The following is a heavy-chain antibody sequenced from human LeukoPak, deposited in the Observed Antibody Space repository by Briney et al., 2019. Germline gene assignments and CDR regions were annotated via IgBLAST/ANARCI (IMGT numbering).Heavy chain of an antibody. V-gene: IGHV3-30*18. Sequence: GGSLRLSCAASGFTFSSYGMHWVRQAPGKGLEWVAVISYDGSNKYYADSVRGRFTISRDNSKNTLYLQMNSLRAEDTAVYYCAKKDIVATIWGGNFVYWGQGTLVTVSS. D-gene: IGHD5-12*01. CDR2: ISYDGSNK. CDR3: AKKDIVATIWGGNFVY. J-gene: IGHJ4*02. CDR1: GFTFSSYG.